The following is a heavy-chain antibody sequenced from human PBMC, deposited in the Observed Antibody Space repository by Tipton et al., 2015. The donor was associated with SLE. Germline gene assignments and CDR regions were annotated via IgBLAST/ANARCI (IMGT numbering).Heavy chain of an antibody. V-gene: IGHV4-30-4*01. Sequence: TLSLPCTVSGGSISGGDYFWHWFRQTPGKGLEWIGYIYYSGSTYYNPSLKSRVTISADTSQNQFSLKLTSVTAADTAVYYCARAPRDYFDTRHFDYWGQGTLVTISS. CDR3: ARAPRDYFDTRHFDY. D-gene: IGHD3-22*01. CDR1: GGSISGGDYF. J-gene: IGHJ4*02. CDR2: IYYSGST.